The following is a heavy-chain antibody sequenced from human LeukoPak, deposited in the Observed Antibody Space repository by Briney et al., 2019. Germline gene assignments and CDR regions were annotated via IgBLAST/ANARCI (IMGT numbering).Heavy chain of an antibody. CDR2: INPSGGST. CDR3: ARGRRRRNDAFDI. V-gene: IGHV1-46*01. CDR1: GYTFTSYS. Sequence: ASVKVSCKASGYTFTSYSMHWVRQAPGQGLEWMAIINPSGGSTSYAQKFQGRVTMTRDMSTSTVYMELSSLRSEDTAVYYCARGRRRRNDAFDIWAQGTRVAVSP. J-gene: IGHJ3*02.